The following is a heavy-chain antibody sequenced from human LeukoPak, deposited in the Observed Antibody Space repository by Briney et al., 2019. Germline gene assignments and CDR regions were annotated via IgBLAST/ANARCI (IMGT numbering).Heavy chain of an antibody. D-gene: IGHD1-26*01. V-gene: IGHV3-30*02. J-gene: IGHJ4*02. CDR2: VWYDGNNK. CDR1: GFIFSSHG. CDR3: AKDQRQVGLKYYFDY. Sequence: GGSLRLSCAASGFIFSSHGMHWVRQAPGKGLEWVAVVWYDGNNKYYADSVKGRFTISRDNSKNTLYLQMNSLRAEDTAVYYCAKDQRQVGLKYYFDYWGQGTLVTVSS.